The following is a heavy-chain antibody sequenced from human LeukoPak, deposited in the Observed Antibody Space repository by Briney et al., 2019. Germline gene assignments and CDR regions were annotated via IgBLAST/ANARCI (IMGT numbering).Heavy chain of an antibody. J-gene: IGHJ4*02. Sequence: ASVKVSCKASVYTFTSYYMHWVRQAPGQGLEWMGIINPSGGSTSYAQKFQGRVTMTRDTSTSTVYMELSSLRSEDTAVYYCARALYYYDSSGSLDYWGQGTLVTVSS. CDR3: ARALYYYDSSGSLDY. CDR2: INPSGGST. V-gene: IGHV1-46*01. D-gene: IGHD3-22*01. CDR1: VYTFTSYY.